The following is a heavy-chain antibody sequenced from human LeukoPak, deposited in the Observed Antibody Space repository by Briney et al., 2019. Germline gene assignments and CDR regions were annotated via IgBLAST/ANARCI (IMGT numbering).Heavy chain of an antibody. CDR2: IYYTGST. D-gene: IGHD3-3*01. CDR1: GGSITTYY. Sequence: SETLSLTCTVSGGSITTYYWSWIRQSPGKGLEWIGYIYYTGSTNYNPSLKSRVTISVDTSKNQFSLNLSSVTAADTAVYYCARLRFLESLDPWGQGTLFTVSS. CDR3: ARLRFLESLDP. J-gene: IGHJ5*02. V-gene: IGHV4-59*01.